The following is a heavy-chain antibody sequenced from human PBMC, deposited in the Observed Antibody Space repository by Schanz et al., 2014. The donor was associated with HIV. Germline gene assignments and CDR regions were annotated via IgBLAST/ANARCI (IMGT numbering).Heavy chain of an antibody. D-gene: IGHD2-2*01. Sequence: EVQLVESGGGLVKPGGSLRLSCAASGFTFSSYSMNWVRQAPGKGLEWVSSISTCSTYIYYADSVKGRFTISRDNAKNSLFLQMNSLRAEDTALYFCAKSTWVDNCGQGTLVTVSS. J-gene: IGHJ4*02. CDR2: ISTCSTYI. V-gene: IGHV3-21*04. CDR3: AKSTWVDN. CDR1: GFTFSSYS.